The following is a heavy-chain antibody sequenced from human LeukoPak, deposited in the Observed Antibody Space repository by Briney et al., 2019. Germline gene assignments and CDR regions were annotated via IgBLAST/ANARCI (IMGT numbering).Heavy chain of an antibody. J-gene: IGHJ3*02. CDR2: IYTSGDT. CDR1: GGSVNNYY. D-gene: IGHD3-10*01. CDR3: ARGPHYYGSGSYLKGANDAFDI. Sequence: SETLSLTCTVSGGSVNNYYWTWIRQPPGKGLEWIGYIYTSGDTNYNPSLKSRVSISSDTSKNQFSLKLSSVTAADTAVYYCARGPHYYGSGSYLKGANDAFDIWGQGTMVTVSS. V-gene: IGHV4-4*09.